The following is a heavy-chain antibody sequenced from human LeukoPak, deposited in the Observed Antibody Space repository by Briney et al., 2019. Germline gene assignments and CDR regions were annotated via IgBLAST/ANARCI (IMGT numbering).Heavy chain of an antibody. CDR2: IKGDGSEE. CDR1: GFTFNNYA. CDR3: AKDWGYGEAGIDF. V-gene: IGHV3-7*04. Sequence: GGSLRLSCSASGFTFNNYAIHWVRQAPGKGLEWVAIIKGDGSEEAYVDSVKGRFSISRDNAENSLYLQMSSLRAEDTAVYFCAKDWGYGEAGIDFWGQGTLVTVSS. J-gene: IGHJ4*02. D-gene: IGHD6-13*01.